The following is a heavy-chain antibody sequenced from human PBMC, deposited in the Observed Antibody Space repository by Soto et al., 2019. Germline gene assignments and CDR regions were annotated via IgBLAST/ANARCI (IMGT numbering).Heavy chain of an antibody. D-gene: IGHD3-9*01. V-gene: IGHV3-23*01. CDR3: AKDGRRLRYFDWLSYFDY. CDR1: GFTFSSYG. CDR2: ISGSGGST. J-gene: IGHJ4*02. Sequence: SLRLSCAASGFTFSSYGMHWVRQAPGKGLEWVSAISGSGGSTYYADSVKGRFTISRDNSKNTLYLQMNSLRAEDTAVYYCAKDGRRLRYFDWLSYFDYWGQGTLVTV.